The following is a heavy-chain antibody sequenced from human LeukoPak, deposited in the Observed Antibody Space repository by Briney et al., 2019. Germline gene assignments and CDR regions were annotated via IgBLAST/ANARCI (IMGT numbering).Heavy chain of an antibody. Sequence: SETLSLTCTVSGGSISSSSYYWGWIRQPPGKGLEWIGSIYYSGSTYYSPSLTSRVTVSVDTSENQFSLKLSSVTAADTAVYYCARLPRLRRAGLYYFDYWGQGTLVTVSS. D-gene: IGHD4-17*01. CDR2: IYYSGST. CDR1: GGSISSSSYY. J-gene: IGHJ4*02. CDR3: ARLPRLRRAGLYYFDY. V-gene: IGHV4-39*07.